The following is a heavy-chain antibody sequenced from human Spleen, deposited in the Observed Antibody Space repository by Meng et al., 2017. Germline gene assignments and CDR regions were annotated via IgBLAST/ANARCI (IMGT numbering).Heavy chain of an antibody. Sequence: QVHLQESGPGLVKPSQTLSLTCTVSGGSISSGDYYWSWLRQPPGEGLEWIGYIHSSGSTYYNPSLKSRVSMSIDKSKNQFSLKLTSVTAADTAVYHCLRGSGGSVWGQGTLVTVSS. CDR3: LRGSGGSV. CDR1: GGSISSGDYY. J-gene: IGHJ1*01. D-gene: IGHD3-10*01. V-gene: IGHV4-30-4*08. CDR2: IHSSGST.